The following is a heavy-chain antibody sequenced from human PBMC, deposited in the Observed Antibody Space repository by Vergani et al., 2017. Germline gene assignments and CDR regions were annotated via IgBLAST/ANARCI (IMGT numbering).Heavy chain of an antibody. CDR1: GYSFTSYW. Sequence: EVQLVQSGAEVKKPGESLKISCTGFGYSFTSYWIGWVRQMPGKGLGWMGIIYPGDSATRYSPSFQGKVTISADKSISTAYLQWSSLKAADTAMYYCAIGLTLKRDFDYWGQGTLVTVSS. J-gene: IGHJ4*02. V-gene: IGHV5-51*01. D-gene: IGHD3/OR15-3a*01. CDR3: AIGLTLKRDFDY. CDR2: IYPGDSAT.